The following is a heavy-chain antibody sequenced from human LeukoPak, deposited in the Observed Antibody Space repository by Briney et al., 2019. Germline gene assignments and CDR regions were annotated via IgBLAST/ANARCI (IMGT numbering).Heavy chain of an antibody. CDR3: ARDIFGGGDY. CDR2: IKGDGSEK. D-gene: IGHD3-10*02. V-gene: IGHV3-7*01. Sequence: GGSLRLSCAASGFTFSTYWMTWVRQAPGKGLEWVANIKGDGSEKYYVDSLKGRFTISRDNAKNSLYLQMNSLRAEDTAVYYCARDIFGGGDYWGQGTLGTVSS. J-gene: IGHJ4*02. CDR1: GFTFSTYW.